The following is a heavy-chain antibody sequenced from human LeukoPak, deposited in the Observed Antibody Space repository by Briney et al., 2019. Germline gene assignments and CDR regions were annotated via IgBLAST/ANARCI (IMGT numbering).Heavy chain of an antibody. CDR3: ARQYYSSGPPRVFDY. CDR1: GGSISSGDYY. V-gene: IGHV4-30-4*01. CDR2: IYYSGST. D-gene: IGHD3-22*01. Sequence: SQTLSLTCTVSGGSISSGDYYWSWIRQPPGKGLEWIGYIYYSGSTYYNPSLKSRVTISLDPSKTQFSLKLSSVTAADTAVYYCARQYYSSGPPRVFDYWGQGTLVTVSS. J-gene: IGHJ4*02.